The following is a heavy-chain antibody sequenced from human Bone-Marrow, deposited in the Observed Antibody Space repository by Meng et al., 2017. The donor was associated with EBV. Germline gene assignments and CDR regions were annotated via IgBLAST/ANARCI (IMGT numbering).Heavy chain of an antibody. J-gene: IGHJ4*02. CDR2: IIPIFGTA. CDR3: AREEGQALDY. V-gene: IGHV1-69*01. Sequence: QVAWVPSGAEVKKPGSSVKGSCKASGGTFSSYAISWVRQAPGQGLEWMGGIIPIFGTANYAQKFQGRVTITADESTSTAYMELSSRRSEDTAVYYCAREEGQALDYWGQGTLVTGSS. CDR1: GGTFSSYA.